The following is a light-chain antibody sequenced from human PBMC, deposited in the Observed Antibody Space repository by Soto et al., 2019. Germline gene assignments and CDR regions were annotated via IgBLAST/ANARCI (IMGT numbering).Light chain of an antibody. CDR1: QSVSTY. CDR2: DAT. J-gene: IGKJ1*01. CDR3: QQRAHWPPRT. V-gene: IGKV3-11*01. Sequence: EIVLTQSPATLSLFPGERATLSCRASQSVSTYLAWFQQKPGQAPRLLIYDATNRATGIPPRFSGSGSGTDFTLTISSLEPEDFAVYYCQQRAHWPPRTFGQGTKV.